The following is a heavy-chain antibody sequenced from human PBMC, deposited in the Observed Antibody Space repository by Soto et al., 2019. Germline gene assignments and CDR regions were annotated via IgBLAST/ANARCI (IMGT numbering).Heavy chain of an antibody. D-gene: IGHD2-15*01. CDR3: SKGRWAVGHCSGGSCYDGMDV. V-gene: IGHV1-2*02. J-gene: IGHJ6*02. CDR2: INPKNGDT. CDR1: GYTFIGFS. Sequence: ASVKVSCKSSGYTFIGFSLHWVRQAPGQGLEWMGWINPKNGDTYYAQKFQGRVTMTRDTSINTVYMELNSLKSDDTAVYYCSKGRWAVGHCSGGSCYDGMDVWGQGTTVTVSS.